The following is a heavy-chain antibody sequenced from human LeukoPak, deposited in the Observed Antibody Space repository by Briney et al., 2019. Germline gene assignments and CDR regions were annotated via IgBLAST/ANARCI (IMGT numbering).Heavy chain of an antibody. CDR1: GFTFSIFG. J-gene: IGHJ4*02. V-gene: IGHV3-9*01. D-gene: IGHD3-3*01. Sequence: PGRSLRLSCAASGFTFSIFGMHWVRQAPGKGLEWVSGISWNSGSIGYADSVKGRFTISRDNAKNSLYLQMNSLRSEDTAVYYCARGLWSGYYTADYWGQGTLVTVSS. CDR2: ISWNSGSI. CDR3: ARGLWSGYYTADY.